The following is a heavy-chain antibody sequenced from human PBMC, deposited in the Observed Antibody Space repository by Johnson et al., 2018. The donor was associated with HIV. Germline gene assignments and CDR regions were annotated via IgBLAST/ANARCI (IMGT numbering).Heavy chain of an antibody. Sequence: VQLVESGGGVVQPGRSLRLSCAASGFTFSSYGMHWVRQAPGKGLERVAVIWYDGNNKYYANPVKGRFPIHSDNSKNTLYLQMNSLRAEDTALYSCARELAYGDMVLVSAFDIWGQGTMVTVSS. J-gene: IGHJ3*02. V-gene: IGHV3-33*01. CDR1: GFTFSSYG. D-gene: IGHD2-8*02. CDR2: IWYDGNNK. CDR3: ARELAYGDMVLVSAFDI.